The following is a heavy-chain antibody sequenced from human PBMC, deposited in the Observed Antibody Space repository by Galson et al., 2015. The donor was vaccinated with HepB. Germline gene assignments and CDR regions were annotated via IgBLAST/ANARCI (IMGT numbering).Heavy chain of an antibody. V-gene: IGHV3-11*06. CDR3: ARVTVDIVATTFDY. J-gene: IGHJ4*02. Sequence: SLRLSCAASGFTFSDYYMSWIRQAPGKGLEWVSYISSSSSYTNYADSVKGRFTISRDNAKNSLYLQMNSLRAEDTAVYYCARVTVDIVATTFDYWGQGTLVTISS. D-gene: IGHD5-12*01. CDR1: GFTFSDYY. CDR2: ISSSSSYT.